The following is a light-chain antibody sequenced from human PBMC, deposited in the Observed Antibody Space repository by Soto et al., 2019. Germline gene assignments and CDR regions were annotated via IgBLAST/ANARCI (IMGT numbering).Light chain of an antibody. V-gene: IGKV1-39*01. CDR2: AAY. CDR3: QQSYDMPWT. CDR1: QSISTY. J-gene: IGKJ1*01. Sequence: DLPMTQSPSSLSASVGDTVTITCRASQSISTYLTWYQQKPGKAPKLLIYAAYTLQSGVPSRFSGSGSGTDFTLTISSLQPEDFAAYYCQQSYDMPWTFGQGTKVEIK.